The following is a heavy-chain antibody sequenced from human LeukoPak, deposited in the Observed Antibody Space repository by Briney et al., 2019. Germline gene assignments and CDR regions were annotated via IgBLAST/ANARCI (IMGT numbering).Heavy chain of an antibody. CDR3: AKDELRFLEWLLSRMDV. CDR2: ISYDGSNK. V-gene: IGHV3-30*18. D-gene: IGHD3-3*01. CDR1: GFTFSSYG. Sequence: GRSLRLSCAASGFTFSSYGMHWVRQAPGKGLEWVAVISYDGSNKYYADSVKGRFTISRDNSKNMLYLQMNSLRAEDTAVYYCAKDELRFLEWLLSRMDVWGQGTTVTVSS. J-gene: IGHJ6*02.